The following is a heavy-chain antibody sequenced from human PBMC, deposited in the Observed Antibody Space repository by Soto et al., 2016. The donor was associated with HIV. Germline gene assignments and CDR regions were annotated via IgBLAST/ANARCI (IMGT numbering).Heavy chain of an antibody. V-gene: IGHV3-30*18. J-gene: IGHJ3*02. CDR3: AKLPFPTTVTPLGAFDI. CDR1: GFTFSSYG. CDR2: IWYDGSNK. Sequence: VQLVESGGGVVQPGRSLRLSCAASGFTFSSYGMHWVRQAPGKGLEWVAVIWYDGSNKYYADSVKGRFTISRDNSKNTLYLQMNSLRAEDTAMYYCAKLPFPTTVTPLGAFDIWGQGTMVTVSS. D-gene: IGHD4-17*01.